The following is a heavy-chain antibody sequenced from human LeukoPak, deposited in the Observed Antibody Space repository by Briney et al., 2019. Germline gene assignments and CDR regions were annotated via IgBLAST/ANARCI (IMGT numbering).Heavy chain of an antibody. J-gene: IGHJ3*02. Sequence: ASVKVSCKASGGTFSSYAISWVRQAPGQGLEWMGWINTYNGNTNYAQNLQGRVTMTTDTSTSTAYVELRSLRSDDTAVYYCARDRLGAGDAFDIWGQGTMVTVSS. D-gene: IGHD7-27*01. CDR3: ARDRLGAGDAFDI. CDR1: GGTFSSYA. CDR2: INTYNGNT. V-gene: IGHV1-18*01.